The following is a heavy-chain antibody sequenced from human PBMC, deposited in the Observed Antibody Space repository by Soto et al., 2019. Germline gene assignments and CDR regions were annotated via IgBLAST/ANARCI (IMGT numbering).Heavy chain of an antibody. CDR3: AKDIDTAMVYGMDV. D-gene: IGHD5-18*01. V-gene: IGHV3-9*01. J-gene: IGHJ6*02. CDR1: GFTFDDYA. Sequence: LRLSCAASGFTFDDYAMHWVRQAPGKGLEWVSGISWNSGSIGYADSVKGRFTISRDNAKNSLYLQMNSLRAEDTALYYCAKDIDTAMVYGMDVWGQGTTVTVSS. CDR2: ISWNSGSI.